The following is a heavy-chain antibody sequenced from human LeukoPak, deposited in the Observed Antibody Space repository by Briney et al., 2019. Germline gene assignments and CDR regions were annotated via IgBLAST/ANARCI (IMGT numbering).Heavy chain of an antibody. J-gene: IGHJ5*02. D-gene: IGHD4-17*01. CDR1: GFTFSSYA. V-gene: IGHV3-21*01. Sequence: PGGSLRLSCVASGFTFSSYAMSWVRQAPGKGLEWVSSISSSSSYIYYADSVKGRFTISRDNAKNSLYLQMNSLRAEDTAVYYCARDPDYGDYGNWFDPWGQGTLVTVSS. CDR3: ARDPDYGDYGNWFDP. CDR2: ISSSSSYI.